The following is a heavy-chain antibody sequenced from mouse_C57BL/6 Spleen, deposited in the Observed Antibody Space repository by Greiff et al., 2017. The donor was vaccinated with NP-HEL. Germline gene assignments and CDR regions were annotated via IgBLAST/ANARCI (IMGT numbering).Heavy chain of an antibody. CDR3: ARQLRSSYAMDY. V-gene: IGHV1-53*01. D-gene: IGHD3-2*02. CDR2: INPSNGGT. J-gene: IGHJ4*01. Sequence: QVQLQQPGTELVKPGASVKLSCKASGYTFTSYWMHWVKQRPGQGLEWIGNINPSNGGTNYNEKFKSKAALTVDKSSSTAYMQLSSLTSEDSAVYYCARQLRSSYAMDYWGQGTSVTVSS. CDR1: GYTFTSYW.